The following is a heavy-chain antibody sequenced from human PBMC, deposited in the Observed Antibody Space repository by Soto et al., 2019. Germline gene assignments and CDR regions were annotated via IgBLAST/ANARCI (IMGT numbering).Heavy chain of an antibody. J-gene: IGHJ4*02. CDR3: ARGGEIVVVVSTTGRDFDY. CDR1: GGSFSGYY. V-gene: IGHV4-34*01. CDR2: INHSGST. Sequence: QVQLQQWGAGLLKPSETLSLTCAVYGGSFSGYYWTWIRQTPGKGLEWIGEINHSGSTNYNPSLKSRVTISVDTSKKQFSLKLSSVTAADTAVYYCARGGEIVVVVSTTGRDFDYWCQGTLVTVSS. D-gene: IGHD2-15*01.